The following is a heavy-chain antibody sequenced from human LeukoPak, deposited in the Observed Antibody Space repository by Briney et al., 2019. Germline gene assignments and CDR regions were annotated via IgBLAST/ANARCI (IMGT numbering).Heavy chain of an antibody. Sequence: GGSLRLSCAASGFTFSSYSMNWVRQAPGKGLEWVSYISSSSSTIYYADSVKGRFTISRDSAKNSLYLQMNSLRAEDTAVYYCARDYCSSTSCYDYWGQGTLVTVSS. CDR1: GFTFSSYS. V-gene: IGHV3-48*01. D-gene: IGHD2-2*01. J-gene: IGHJ4*02. CDR2: ISSSSSTI. CDR3: ARDYCSSTSCYDY.